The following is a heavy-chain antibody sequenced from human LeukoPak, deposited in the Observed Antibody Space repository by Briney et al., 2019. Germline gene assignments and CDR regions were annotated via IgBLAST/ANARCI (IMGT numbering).Heavy chain of an antibody. CDR1: GFIVSHNY. CDR2: IYIDGTT. Sequence: GGSLRLSCAASGFIVSHNYMTWVRQAPGKGLEWISVIYIDGTTYYADSVKGRFTISRDQANNTLYLQMNTLRDEDTAVYYCARGPRYSFYWGQGTLVTVSP. J-gene: IGHJ4*02. D-gene: IGHD6-13*01. V-gene: IGHV3-53*01. CDR3: ARGPRYSFY.